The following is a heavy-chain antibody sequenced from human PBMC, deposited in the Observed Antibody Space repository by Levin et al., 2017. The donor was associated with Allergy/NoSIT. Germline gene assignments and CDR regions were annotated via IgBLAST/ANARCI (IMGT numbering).Heavy chain of an antibody. V-gene: IGHV3-48*02. CDR1: GFIFSSYS. CDR3: ARDPSSDYYDSSGYPHTIYYYGMDV. Sequence: PGGSLRLSCAASGFIFSSYSMNWVRQAPGKGLEWVSYISSGSSTIYYADSVKGRFTISRDNAKNSLYLQMDSLRDEDTAVYYCARDPSSDYYDSSGYPHTIYYYGMDVWGQGTTVTVSS. CDR2: ISSGSSTI. J-gene: IGHJ6*02. D-gene: IGHD3-22*01.